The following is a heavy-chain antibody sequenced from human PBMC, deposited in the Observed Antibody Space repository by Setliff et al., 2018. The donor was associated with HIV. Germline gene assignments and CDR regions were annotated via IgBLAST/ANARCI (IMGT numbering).Heavy chain of an antibody. V-gene: IGHV1-2*06. CDR2: INPKSGVA. J-gene: IGHJ5*02. D-gene: IGHD5-12*01. CDR1: GYTFTDFY. Sequence: VSVKVSCKASGYTFTDFYIHWVRQAPGQGLEWIGRINPKSGVADYLKKFQGRVTMTTDTSTNTAHMELIRPRFDDTAVYYCARAHFLVAMTRNWFDPWGQGTLVTVS. CDR3: ARAHFLVAMTRNWFDP.